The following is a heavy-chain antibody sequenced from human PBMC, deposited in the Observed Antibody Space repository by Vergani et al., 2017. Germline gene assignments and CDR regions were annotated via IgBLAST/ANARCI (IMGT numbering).Heavy chain of an antibody. CDR3: ARGSPNVIVVVTADYYYGMDV. J-gene: IGHJ6*02. CDR1: GFTFSSYE. Sequence: EVQLVESGGGLVQPGGSLRLSCAASGFTFSSYEMNWVRQAPGKGLEWVSYISSSGSTIYYADSVKGRFTISRDNAKNSLYLQMNSLRAEDTAVYYCARGSPNVIVVVTADYYYGMDVWGQGP. D-gene: IGHD2-21*02. V-gene: IGHV3-48*03. CDR2: ISSSGSTI.